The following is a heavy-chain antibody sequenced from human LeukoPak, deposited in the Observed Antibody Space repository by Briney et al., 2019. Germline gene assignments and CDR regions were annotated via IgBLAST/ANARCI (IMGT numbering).Heavy chain of an antibody. Sequence: PGGSLRLSCAASGFTFSSYEMNWVRQAPGKGLEWVSYISSSGSTIYYADSVKGRFTISRDNAKNSLYLQMNSLTAEDTATYFCARDLHWLAFDFWGQGSLVTVSS. CDR1: GFTFSSYE. D-gene: IGHD6-19*01. V-gene: IGHV3-48*03. CDR2: ISSSGSTI. CDR3: ARDLHWLAFDF. J-gene: IGHJ4*02.